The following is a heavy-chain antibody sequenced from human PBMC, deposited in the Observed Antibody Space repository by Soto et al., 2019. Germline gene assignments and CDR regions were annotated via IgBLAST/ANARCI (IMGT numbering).Heavy chain of an antibody. CDR2: IYYSGST. CDR1: GGSISSSSYY. V-gene: IGHV4-39*01. Sequence: SETLSLTCTVSGGSISSSSYYWGWIRQPPGKGLEWIGSIYYSGSTYYNPSLKSRVTISVDTSKNQFSLKLSSVTAADTAVYYCASRLLYCSGGSCYSGGDAFDIWGQGTMVTVSS. J-gene: IGHJ3*02. D-gene: IGHD2-15*01. CDR3: ASRLLYCSGGSCYSGGDAFDI.